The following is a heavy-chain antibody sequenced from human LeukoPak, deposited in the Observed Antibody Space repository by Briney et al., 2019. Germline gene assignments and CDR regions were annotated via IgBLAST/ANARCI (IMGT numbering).Heavy chain of an antibody. V-gene: IGHV4-34*01. CDR2: INHSGST. J-gene: IGHJ5*02. Sequence: PSETLSLTCAVYGGSFSGYYWSWIRQPPGKGLEWIGEINHSGSTNYNPSLKSRVTISVDTSKNQFSLKLSSVTAADTAVYYCARADRYCSGGSCFSHWFDPWGQGTLVTVSS. D-gene: IGHD2-15*01. CDR1: GGSFSGYY. CDR3: ARADRYCSGGSCFSHWFDP.